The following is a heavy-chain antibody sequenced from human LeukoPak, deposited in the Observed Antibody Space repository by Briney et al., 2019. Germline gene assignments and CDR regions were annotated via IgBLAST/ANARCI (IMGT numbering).Heavy chain of an antibody. CDR2: MNPNSGNT. Sequence: VASVKASCKASGYTFTSYDINWVRQATGQGLEWMGWMNPNSGNTGYAQKFQGRVTMTRNTSISTAYMELSSLRSEDTAVYYCARVPRSQYDSYGCWGQGTLVTVSS. V-gene: IGHV1-8*01. CDR1: GYTFTSYD. D-gene: IGHD3-10*01. CDR3: ARVPRSQYDSYGC. J-gene: IGHJ4*02.